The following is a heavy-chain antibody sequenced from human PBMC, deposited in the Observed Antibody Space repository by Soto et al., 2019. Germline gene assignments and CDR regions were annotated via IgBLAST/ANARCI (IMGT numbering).Heavy chain of an antibody. CDR1: GGSISSYY. J-gene: IGHJ4*02. CDR2: IYYSGST. D-gene: IGHD4-17*01. CDR3: ARAAYGDYGGYFDY. Sequence: PSETLSLTCTVSGGSISSYYWSWIRQPPGKGLEWIGYIYYSGSTNYNPSLKSRVTISVDTSKNQFSLKLSSVTAADTAVYYCARAAYGDYGGYFDYWGQGTLVTVSS. V-gene: IGHV4-59*01.